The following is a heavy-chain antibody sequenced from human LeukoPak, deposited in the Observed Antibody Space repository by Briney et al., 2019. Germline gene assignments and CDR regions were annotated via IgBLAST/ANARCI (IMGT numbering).Heavy chain of an antibody. CDR1: GGTFSSYA. V-gene: IGHV1-69*04. CDR3: ARVSGSYVSDL. J-gene: IGHJ2*01. D-gene: IGHD1-26*01. CDR2: IIPIFGIA. Sequence: SVKVSCKASGGTFSSYAISWVRQAPGQGLEWMGRIIPIFGIANYAQKLQGRVMITADKSTSTAYMELSSLRSEDTAVYYCARVSGSYVSDLWGRGTLVSVSS.